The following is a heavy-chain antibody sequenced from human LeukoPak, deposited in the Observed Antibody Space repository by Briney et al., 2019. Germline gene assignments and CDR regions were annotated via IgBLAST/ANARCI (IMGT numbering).Heavy chain of an antibody. CDR1: DLPFSSYT. Sequence: PGGSLRLSCVASDLPFSSYTINWVRQAPGKGLECVSSISTGSSYIYYAASVRGRFTISRDNAKNTLYLQMNSLRAEDTAVYYCARVRSSSRFNWFDPWGKGTLVTVS. CDR3: ARVRSSSRFNWFDP. D-gene: IGHD6-13*01. V-gene: IGHV3-21*01. J-gene: IGHJ5*02. CDR2: ISTGSSYI.